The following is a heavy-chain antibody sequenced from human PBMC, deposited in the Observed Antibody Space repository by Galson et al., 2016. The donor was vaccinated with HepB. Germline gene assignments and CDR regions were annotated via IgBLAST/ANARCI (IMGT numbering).Heavy chain of an antibody. CDR2: IIPIFATA. D-gene: IGHD3-22*01. CDR3: ARGGDRLVRRFYSNWFDP. J-gene: IGHJ5*02. V-gene: IGHV1-69*13. CDR1: GGSFSTYT. Sequence: SVKVSCKASGGSFSTYTITWVRQAPGQGLERMGGIIPIFATAKYAQKFQGRVTLTADLSTSTAYMELSSQRSEDTAVYYCARGGDRLVRRFYSNWFDPWGQGTLVTVSS.